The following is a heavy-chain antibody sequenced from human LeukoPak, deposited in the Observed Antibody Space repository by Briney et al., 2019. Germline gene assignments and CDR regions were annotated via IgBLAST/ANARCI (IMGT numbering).Heavy chain of an antibody. D-gene: IGHD3-16*01. Sequence: GGSLRLSCAVSGFSVSGYWMTWVRQAPGKGLEWVANIKQDGSEKNYVDSVKGRFTISRDNAENSLFLQMNSLRVEDTAVYYCARDWGYYYYYGMDVWGQGTTVTVSS. J-gene: IGHJ6*02. V-gene: IGHV3-7*01. CDR1: GFSVSGYW. CDR3: ARDWGYYYYYGMDV. CDR2: IKQDGSEK.